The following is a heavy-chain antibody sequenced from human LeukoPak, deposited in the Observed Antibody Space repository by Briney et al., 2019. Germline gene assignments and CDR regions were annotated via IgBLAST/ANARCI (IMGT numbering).Heavy chain of an antibody. CDR3: AREGGYDYYWFDP. J-gene: IGHJ5*02. D-gene: IGHD5-12*01. CDR1: GGTFSSYA. Sequence: SVNVSCKASGGTFSSYAISWVRQAPGQGLEWMGGIIPIFGTENYAQKFQGRVTITADKSTSTAYMELSSLRSEDTAVYYCAREGGYDYYWFDPWGQGTLVTVSS. CDR2: IIPIFGTE. V-gene: IGHV1-69*06.